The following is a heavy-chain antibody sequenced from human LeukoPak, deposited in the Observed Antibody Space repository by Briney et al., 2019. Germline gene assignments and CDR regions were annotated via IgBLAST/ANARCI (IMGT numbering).Heavy chain of an antibody. V-gene: IGHV3-30*18. CDR3: VKDSSLNWFDP. CDR1: GFTFSSYG. CDR2: ISYGGSNK. J-gene: IGHJ5*02. D-gene: IGHD6-6*01. Sequence: GGSLRLSCAASGFTFSSYGMHWVRQAPGKGLEWVAVISYGGSNKYYADSVKGRFTISRDNSKNTLYLQMNSLRAEDTAVYYCVKDSSLNWFDPWGQGTLVTVSS.